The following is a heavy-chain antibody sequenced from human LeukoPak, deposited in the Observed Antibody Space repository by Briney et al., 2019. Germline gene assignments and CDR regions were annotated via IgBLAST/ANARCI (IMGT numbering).Heavy chain of an antibody. Sequence: SESLSLTCTVSGGSISSGSYYWSWLRQPAGKGLEWIGRIYTSGTTNYNPSLKRRVTISVDTSKNQFSLKLSSVTDADTAVYYCAREGEDYYYYYMDVWGKGTTVTISS. CDR2: IYTSGTT. D-gene: IGHD3-10*01. V-gene: IGHV4-61*02. CDR3: AREGEDYYYYYMDV. J-gene: IGHJ6*03. CDR1: GGSISSGSYY.